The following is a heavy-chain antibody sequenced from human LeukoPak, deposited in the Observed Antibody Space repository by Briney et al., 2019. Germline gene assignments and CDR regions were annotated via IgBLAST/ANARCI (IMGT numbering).Heavy chain of an antibody. Sequence: SVKVSCKASGGTFASFSISWVRQTPKQGLEWMGRIVPSVGIITYAQNFQGRVTFTADKSSSTAYMDLSSLRSEDTAVYYCALYSSTWYWGQGTLVTVSS. D-gene: IGHD6-13*01. CDR1: GGTFASFS. CDR3: ALYSSTWY. J-gene: IGHJ4*02. V-gene: IGHV1-69*10. CDR2: IVPSVGII.